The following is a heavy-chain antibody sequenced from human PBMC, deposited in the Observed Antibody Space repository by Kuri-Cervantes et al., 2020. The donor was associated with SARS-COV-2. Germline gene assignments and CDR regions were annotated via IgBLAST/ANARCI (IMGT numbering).Heavy chain of an antibody. D-gene: IGHD4-11*01. CDR2: IKQDGSEK. V-gene: IGHV3-7*03. Sequence: GGSLKISCAASGFTFSSYWMSWVRQAPGKGLEWVANIKQDGSEKYYVDSVKGRFTISRDNAENSLYLQMNSLKTEDTAVYYCTSLTTVNHGLRFDPWGQGTLVTVSS. CDR3: TSLTTVNHGLRFDP. J-gene: IGHJ5*02. CDR1: GFTFSSYW.